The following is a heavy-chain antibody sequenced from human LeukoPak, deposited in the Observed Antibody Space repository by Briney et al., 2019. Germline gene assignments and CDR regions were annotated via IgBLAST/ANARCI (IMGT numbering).Heavy chain of an antibody. CDR3: AREHYDDSGGYSSGLDV. V-gene: IGHV3-73*01. CDR1: GFIFSGSA. CDR2: IRSKTNNYAT. Sequence: GGSLKLSCAASGFIFSGSAVYWVRQASGKGLEWVGRIRSKTNNYATAYAASVKGRFTFSRDDLKNTAYLQMNSLETDDTAVYYCAREHYDDSGGYSSGLDVWGQGTTVTVSS. J-gene: IGHJ6*02. D-gene: IGHD3-22*01.